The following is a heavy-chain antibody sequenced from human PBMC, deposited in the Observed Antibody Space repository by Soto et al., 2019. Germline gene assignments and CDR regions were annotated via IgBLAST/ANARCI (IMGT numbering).Heavy chain of an antibody. CDR1: GFSLSTTGVG. CDR3: ARYYYYGSGTYFHSFDY. Sequence: QITLKESGPTLVKPTQTLTLTCTFSGFSLSTTGVGVGWIRQPPGKALEWLGFIYWDDDKRYRPSLKSRLTISKDTSKNQVVLTMTKMDPVDTATYYCARYYYYGSGTYFHSFDYWGQGTLVTVSS. J-gene: IGHJ4*02. V-gene: IGHV2-5*02. CDR2: IYWDDDK. D-gene: IGHD3-10*01.